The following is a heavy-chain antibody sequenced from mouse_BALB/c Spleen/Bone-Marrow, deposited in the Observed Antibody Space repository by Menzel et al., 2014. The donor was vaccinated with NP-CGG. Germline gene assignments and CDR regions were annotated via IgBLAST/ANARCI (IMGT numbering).Heavy chain of an antibody. Sequence: VKLMESGAELARTGASVKLSCKASGYTFTSYWMQRVKQRPGQGLEWLGAIYPGDGDTRYTQKFKGKATLTADKSSSTAYMQLSSLASEDSAVYYCARRELGNCFAYGGQETLVT. D-gene: IGHD4-1*01. CDR3: ARRELGNCFAY. V-gene: IGHV1-87*01. J-gene: IGHJ3*01. CDR1: GYTFTSYW. CDR2: IYPGDGDT.